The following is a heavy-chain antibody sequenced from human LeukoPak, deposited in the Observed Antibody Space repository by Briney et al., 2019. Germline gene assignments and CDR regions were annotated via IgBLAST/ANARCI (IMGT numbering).Heavy chain of an antibody. CDR1: GYTFTSYD. D-gene: IGHD1-7*01. V-gene: IGHV1-8*01. CDR2: MNPNSGNT. J-gene: IGHJ4*02. Sequence: ASVKVSCKASGYTFTSYDINWVRQAPGQGLEWMGWMNPNSGNTGYAQKFQGRVTMTRNTSISTAYMELSSLRSEDTAVYYCARAPSITGTTPPGYWGQGTLVTVSS. CDR3: ARAPSITGTTPPGY.